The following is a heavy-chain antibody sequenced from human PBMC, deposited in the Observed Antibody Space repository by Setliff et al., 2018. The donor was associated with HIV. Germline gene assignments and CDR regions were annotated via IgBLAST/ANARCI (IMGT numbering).Heavy chain of an antibody. J-gene: IGHJ1*01. CDR2: IYYIGNT. CDR3: ARVPTSSWYVTTQRTKEYFHH. CDR1: GGSISGGGYY. Sequence: PSETLSLTCTVSGGSISGGGYYWSWIRQHPGKGLDWIGNIYYIGNTDYNPSLKSRVTISTDTSRNQFSLRLSSVTAADTAIYYCARVPTSSWYVTTQRTKEYFHHWGQGTLVTVSS. V-gene: IGHV4-31*03. D-gene: IGHD6-13*01.